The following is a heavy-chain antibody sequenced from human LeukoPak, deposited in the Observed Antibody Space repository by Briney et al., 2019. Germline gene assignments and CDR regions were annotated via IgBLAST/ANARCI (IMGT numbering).Heavy chain of an antibody. CDR1: GGTISSYY. V-gene: IGHV4-59*08. J-gene: IGHJ4*02. Sequence: PSETMSLTCTVSGGTISSYYWSWIRQPPGKGLEWIGYIYYSGSTNYNPSLKSRVTISVDTSKNQFSLKLSSVTAADTAVYYCARHLGNWNYEEVPNIFDYWGQGTLVTVSS. CDR3: ARHLGNWNYEEVPNIFDY. D-gene: IGHD1-7*01. CDR2: IYYSGST.